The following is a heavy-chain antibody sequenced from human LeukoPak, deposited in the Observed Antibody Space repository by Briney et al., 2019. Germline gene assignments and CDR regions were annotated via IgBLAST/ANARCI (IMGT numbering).Heavy chain of an antibody. CDR2: ISSSSSYI. V-gene: IGHV3-21*01. CDR3: ARDPGIVVVIDDAFDI. Sequence: GGSLRLSCAASGFTFSNYSMNWVRQAPGKGLEWVSSISSSSSYIFYADSVMGRFTISRDSAKNSLYLQMNSLRAEDTAVYYCARDPGIVVVIDDAFDIWGQGTMVTVSS. CDR1: GFTFSNYS. D-gene: IGHD3-22*01. J-gene: IGHJ3*02.